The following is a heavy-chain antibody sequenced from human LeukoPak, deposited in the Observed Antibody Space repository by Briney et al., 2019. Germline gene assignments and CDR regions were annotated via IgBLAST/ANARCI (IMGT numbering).Heavy chain of an antibody. Sequence: GRSLRLSCAASGFTFDDYAMHWVRQAPGKGLEWVAFIRYDGSNKYYADSVKGRFTISRDNSKNTLYLQMNSLRAEDTAVYYCAKDRSLYDSSGYYPDYWGQGTLVTVSS. J-gene: IGHJ4*02. CDR2: IRYDGSNK. D-gene: IGHD3-22*01. CDR3: AKDRSLYDSSGYYPDY. V-gene: IGHV3-30*02. CDR1: GFTFDDYA.